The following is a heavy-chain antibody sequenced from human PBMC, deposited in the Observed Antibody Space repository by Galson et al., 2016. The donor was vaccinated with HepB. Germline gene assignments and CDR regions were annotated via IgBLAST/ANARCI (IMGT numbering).Heavy chain of an antibody. J-gene: IGHJ5*01. Sequence: SVKVSCKASGYSFRSYYMNWVRQVPGQGLEWMGIIDPNDGVTNYTQKLQGRVTMTRDTSTNTLYLELSSLKFEDTAIYYCAREDWLDSWGQGTLVTVSS. CDR1: GYSFRSYY. CDR2: IDPNDGVT. CDR3: AREDWLDS. V-gene: IGHV1-46*01.